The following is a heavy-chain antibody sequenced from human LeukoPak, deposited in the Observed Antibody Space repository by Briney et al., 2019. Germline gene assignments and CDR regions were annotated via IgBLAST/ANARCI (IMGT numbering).Heavy chain of an antibody. CDR1: GGTFISYA. CDR3: ARPPLGYCSSTSCYSPYFDY. J-gene: IGHJ4*02. Sequence: ASVKVSSKASGGTFISYAISWVRQAPGQGLEWMGRIIPILGIANYAQKFQGRVTITADKSTSTAYMELSSLRSEDTAVYYCARPPLGYCSSTSCYSPYFDYWGQGTLVTVSS. CDR2: IIPILGIA. V-gene: IGHV1-69*10. D-gene: IGHD2-2*03.